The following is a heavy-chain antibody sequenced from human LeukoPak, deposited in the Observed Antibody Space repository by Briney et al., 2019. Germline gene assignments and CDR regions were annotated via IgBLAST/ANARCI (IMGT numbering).Heavy chain of an antibody. CDR2: IYYSGST. Sequence: SETLSLTCTVSGGSISSYYWSWIRQPPGKGLEWIGYIYYSGSTNYNPSLKSRVTISVDTSKNQFSLKLSSVTVADTAVYYCARDRDGYNLGGYYYGMDVWGQGTTVTVSS. J-gene: IGHJ6*02. CDR3: ARDRDGYNLGGYYYGMDV. V-gene: IGHV4-59*01. CDR1: GGSISSYY. D-gene: IGHD5-24*01.